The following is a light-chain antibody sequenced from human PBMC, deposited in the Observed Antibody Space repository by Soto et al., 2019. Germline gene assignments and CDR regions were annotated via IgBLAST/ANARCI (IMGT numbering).Light chain of an antibody. CDR1: QNISSW. Sequence: TQVTKSTSNLRAAGGERSSRTWRDRQNISSWLAWYQQKPGKAPKLLIYDASSRATGIPDRFSGGGSGTDFTLTISRLEPEDFAVYYCQQFSSYPLSFGGGTKVDIK. CDR2: DAS. V-gene: IGKV1-5*01. CDR3: QQFSSYPLS. J-gene: IGKJ4*01.